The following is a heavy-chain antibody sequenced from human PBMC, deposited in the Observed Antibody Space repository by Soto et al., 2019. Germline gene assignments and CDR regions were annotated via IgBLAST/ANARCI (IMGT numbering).Heavy chain of an antibody. CDR2: ISGSGGST. J-gene: IGHJ2*01. V-gene: IGHV3-23*01. D-gene: IGHD4-17*01. CDR3: AKRTVGWYFYL. CDR1: GFTFSSYA. Sequence: EVQLLESGGGLVQPGGSLRLSCAASGFTFSSYAMNWVRQAPGKGLEWVSVISGSGGSTYYADAVKGRFTISRDNSKNTLYLQMNSLRAEDTAVFYCAKRTVGWYFYLWGRVTLVTVSS.